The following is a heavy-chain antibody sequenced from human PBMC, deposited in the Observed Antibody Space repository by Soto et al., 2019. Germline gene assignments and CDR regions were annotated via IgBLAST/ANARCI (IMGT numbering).Heavy chain of an antibody. CDR2: IWYDGSHK. CDR3: ANRFVIVPAALGRNYHYGMDV. CDR1: GFTFNQYG. D-gene: IGHD2-2*01. J-gene: IGHJ6*02. Sequence: GGSLRLSCAASGFTFNQYGMHWVRQAPGKGLEWVAIIWYDGSHKYYADSVKGRFTIFRDNSMNTVSLHMDSLGAEDTAVYYCANRFVIVPAALGRNYHYGMDVWGQGTTVTVSS. V-gene: IGHV3-33*06.